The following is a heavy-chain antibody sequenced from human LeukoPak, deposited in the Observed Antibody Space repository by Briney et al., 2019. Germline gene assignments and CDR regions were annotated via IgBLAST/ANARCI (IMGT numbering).Heavy chain of an antibody. CDR3: AKGRGYGDYFDY. CDR2: ISSSRSYI. Sequence: GGSLRLSCAASGFTFSSYNMNWVRQAPGKGLEWVSSISSSRSYIYYADSVKGRFTISRDNSKNTLYLQMDSLRAEDTAVYYCAKGRGYGDYFDYWGQGTLVTVSS. V-gene: IGHV3-21*01. J-gene: IGHJ4*02. D-gene: IGHD5-12*01. CDR1: GFTFSSYN.